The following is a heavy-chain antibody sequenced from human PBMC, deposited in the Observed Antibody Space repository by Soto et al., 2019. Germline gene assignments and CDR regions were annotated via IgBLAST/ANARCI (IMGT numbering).Heavy chain of an antibody. V-gene: IGHV3-33*01. CDR2: IWYDGSNK. CDR1: GFTFSSYG. Sequence: GGSLRLSCAASGFTFSSYGMHWVRQAPGKGLEWVAVIWYDGSNKYYADSVKGRFTISRDNSKNTLYLQMNSLRAEDTAVYYCARGGSSSWDWSSYYYMDVWGKGTTVTVSS. J-gene: IGHJ6*03. CDR3: ARGGSSSWDWSSYYYMDV. D-gene: IGHD6-13*01.